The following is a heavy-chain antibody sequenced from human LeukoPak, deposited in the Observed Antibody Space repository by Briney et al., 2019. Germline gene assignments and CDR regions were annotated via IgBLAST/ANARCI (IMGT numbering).Heavy chain of an antibody. J-gene: IGHJ3*02. V-gene: IGHV4-31*03. D-gene: IGHD2-15*01. CDR1: GGSVSSGGYY. CDR3: ARSPTGPILVDI. Sequence: SETLSLTCTVSGGSVSSGGYYWSWIRQHPGKGLEWIGYIYYSGSTYYNPSLKSRVTISVDTSKNQFSLKLSSVTAADTAVYYCARSPTGPILVDIWGQGTMVTVSS. CDR2: IYYSGST.